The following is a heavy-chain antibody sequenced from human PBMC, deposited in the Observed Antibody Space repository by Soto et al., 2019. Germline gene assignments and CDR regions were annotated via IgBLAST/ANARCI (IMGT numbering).Heavy chain of an antibody. J-gene: IGHJ4*02. Sequence: GGALRLSCEASGFTFDDYAMHWVRQAPGRGLEWVSGINWNSGSILYAESVKGRFTISRDNAKNSLYLQMSSLRDEDTALYYCAKGHATGTYSSGDHWGQGTLVTVSS. D-gene: IGHD1-26*01. V-gene: IGHV3-9*01. CDR2: INWNSGSI. CDR1: GFTFDDYA. CDR3: AKGHATGTYSSGDH.